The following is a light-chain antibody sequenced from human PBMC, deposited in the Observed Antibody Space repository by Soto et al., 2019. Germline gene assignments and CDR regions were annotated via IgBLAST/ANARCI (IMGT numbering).Light chain of an antibody. Sequence: QSALTQPPSVSGAPGQRVTISCTGSSSNIGAGFDVHWYQQLPGTAPKLLIYGNSNRPSGVPDRFSGSRSGTSASLAITALQAEDEADYYCQSYDSSLTGSKVFGSGTKVTVL. J-gene: IGLJ1*01. CDR2: GNS. V-gene: IGLV1-40*01. CDR3: QSYDSSLTGSKV. CDR1: SSNIGAGFD.